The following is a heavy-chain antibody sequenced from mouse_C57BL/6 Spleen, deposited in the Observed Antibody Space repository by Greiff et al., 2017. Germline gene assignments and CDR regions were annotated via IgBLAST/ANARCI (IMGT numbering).Heavy chain of an antibody. CDR1: GYTFTSYW. Sequence: VQLQQPGAELVKPGASVKLSCKASGYTFTSYWMHWVKQRPGQGLEWIGMIHPNSGSTNYNEKFKSKATLTVDKSSSTAYMQLSSLTSEDSAVYYCARQGYSNYVVAYWGQGTLVTVSA. CDR3: ARQGYSNYVVAY. D-gene: IGHD2-5*01. CDR2: IHPNSGST. V-gene: IGHV1-64*01. J-gene: IGHJ3*01.